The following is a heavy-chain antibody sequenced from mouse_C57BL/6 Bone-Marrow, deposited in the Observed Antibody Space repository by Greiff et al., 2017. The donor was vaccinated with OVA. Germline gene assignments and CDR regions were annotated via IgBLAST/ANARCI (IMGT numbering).Heavy chain of an antibody. J-gene: IGHJ2*01. CDR3: ARVRGGKPYYFDY. CDR2: IDPSDSET. CDR1: GYTFTSYW. V-gene: IGHV1-52*01. Sequence: QVQLQQPGAELVRPGSSVKLSCKASGYTFTSYWMHWVKQRPIQGLEWIGNIDPSDSETNYNQKFKDKATLTVDKSSSTAYMQLSSLTSEDSAVYYCARVRGGKPYYFDYWGQGTTLTVSS. D-gene: IGHD2-1*01.